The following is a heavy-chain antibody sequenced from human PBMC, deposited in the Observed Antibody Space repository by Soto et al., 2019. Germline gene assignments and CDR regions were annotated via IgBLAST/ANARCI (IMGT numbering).Heavy chain of an antibody. CDR2: ISSSSSYI. J-gene: IGHJ4*02. V-gene: IGHV3-21*01. Sequence: GGSLRLSCAASGFTFSSYSMNWVRQAPGKGLEWVSSISSSSSYIYYADSVKGRFTISRDNAKNSLYLQMNSLRAEDTAVYYCARDWNYVSPCFDYWGQGTLVTVSS. CDR1: GFTFSSYS. D-gene: IGHD1-7*01. CDR3: ARDWNYVSPCFDY.